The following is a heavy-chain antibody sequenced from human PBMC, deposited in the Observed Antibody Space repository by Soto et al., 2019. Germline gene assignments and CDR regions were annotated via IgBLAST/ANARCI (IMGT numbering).Heavy chain of an antibody. CDR2: IWEDGSEE. J-gene: IGHJ4*02. D-gene: IGHD3-10*02. CDR3: AREPEGSVFGLDS. CDR1: GFIFSNSL. V-gene: IGHV3-33*01. Sequence: QVQLVESGGGVVQPGRSLRLSCAASGFIFSNSLMHWVRQAPGKGLEWVAVIWEDGSEEYYADSVKGRITISRDNSMITLYLQMDRLRVDDMAIYYCAREPEGSVFGLDSWGQGTLVTVSS.